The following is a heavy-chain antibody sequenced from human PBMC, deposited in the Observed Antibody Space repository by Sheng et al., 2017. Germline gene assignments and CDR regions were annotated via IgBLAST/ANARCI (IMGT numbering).Heavy chain of an antibody. CDR3: ARDLYCSSTSCNGWFDP. J-gene: IGHJ5*02. V-gene: IGHV1-69*05. CDR2: IIPIFGTA. D-gene: IGHD2-2*01. Sequence: QVQLVQSGAEVKKPGSSVKVSCKASGGTFSSYAISWVRQAPGQGLEWMGGIIPIFGTANYAQKFQGRVTITTDESTSTAYMELSSLRSEDTAVYYCARDLYCSSTSCNGWFDPWGQGTLVTVSS. CDR1: GGTFSSYA.